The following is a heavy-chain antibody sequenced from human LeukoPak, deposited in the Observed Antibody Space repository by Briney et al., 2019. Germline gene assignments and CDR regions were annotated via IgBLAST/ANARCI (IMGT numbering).Heavy chain of an antibody. V-gene: IGHV1-46*01. J-gene: IGHJ4*02. CDR2: INPSGGST. D-gene: IGHD2-15*01. CDR1: GYTFTRNF. CDR3: AREGGGGIDIEPSFDY. Sequence: ASVKVSCKAAGYTFTRNFIHWGRHPPGRGLEWMGTINPSGGSTGYAQKCQGRVTMTRDTSTSTVYMELSSLRSEDTGVYYCAREGGGGIDIEPSFDYWGQGTLVTVSS.